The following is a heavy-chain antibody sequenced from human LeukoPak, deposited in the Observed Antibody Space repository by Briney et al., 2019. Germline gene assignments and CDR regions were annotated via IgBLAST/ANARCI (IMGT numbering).Heavy chain of an antibody. Sequence: ASVKVSCKASGYTFTSYYMHWVRQAPGQGLEWMGIINPSGGSTSYAQKFQGRVTMTRDMSTSTVYMELSSLRSEDTAVYYCAKDQIWFGTYSSGAFDIWGQGTMVTVSS. J-gene: IGHJ3*02. CDR2: INPSGGST. V-gene: IGHV1-46*01. D-gene: IGHD3-10*01. CDR3: AKDQIWFGTYSSGAFDI. CDR1: GYTFTSYY.